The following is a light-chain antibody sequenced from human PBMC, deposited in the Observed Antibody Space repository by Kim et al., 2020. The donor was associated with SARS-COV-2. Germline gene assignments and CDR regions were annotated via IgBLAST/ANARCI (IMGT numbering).Light chain of an antibody. Sequence: EKVMTQSPATLSVSPGERATLSCWASQTVGSSLAWYQQKPGQPPRLLIYGASTRATGIPARFSGSGSGTEFTLSISSLQSDDFAAYYCQQYNNWPLTFGGGTKLEI. J-gene: IGKJ4*01. CDR1: QTVGSS. CDR3: QQYNNWPLT. V-gene: IGKV3-15*01. CDR2: GAS.